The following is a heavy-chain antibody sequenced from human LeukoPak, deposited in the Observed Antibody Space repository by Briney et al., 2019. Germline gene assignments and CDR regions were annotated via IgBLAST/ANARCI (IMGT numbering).Heavy chain of an antibody. V-gene: IGHV3-33*01. CDR2: IWYDGSNK. D-gene: IGHD3-10*01. J-gene: IGHJ3*02. CDR3: ARDLLLWFGELLTTPSDAFDI. CDR1: GFTFSSYG. Sequence: GRSLRLSCAASGFTFSSYGMHWVRQAPGKGLKWVAVIWYDGSNKYYADSVKGRFTISRDNSKNTLYLQMNSLRAEDTAVYYCARDLLLWFGELLTTPSDAFDIWGQGTMVTVSS.